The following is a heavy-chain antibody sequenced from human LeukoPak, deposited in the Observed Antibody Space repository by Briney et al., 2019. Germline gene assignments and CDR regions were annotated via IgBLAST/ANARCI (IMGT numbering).Heavy chain of an antibody. CDR1: GFSFSDFY. Sequence: GGPLRLSCEASGFSFSDFYMSWLRQPPGKGLESISYIGPSGNFINYADSVKGRFTISRDNAKNTLSLQMNSLRGEDTAVYYCGREDRIVLGNDAFDIWGQGTMVTVSS. J-gene: IGHJ3*02. CDR2: IGPSGNFI. V-gene: IGHV3-11*04. CDR3: GREDRIVLGNDAFDI. D-gene: IGHD2-2*01.